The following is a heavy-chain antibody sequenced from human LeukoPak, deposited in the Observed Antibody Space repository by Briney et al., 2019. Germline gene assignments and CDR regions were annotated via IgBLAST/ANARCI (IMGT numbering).Heavy chain of an antibody. D-gene: IGHD6-19*01. V-gene: IGHV5-51*01. CDR3: ATGDHYSSGWYGLAD. CDR2: IYPGDSDT. CDR1: GYSSTSYW. J-gene: IGHJ4*02. Sequence: GESLKISCKGSGYSSTSYWIGWVRQMPGKGLEWMGIIYPGDSDTRYSPSFQGQVTISADKSISTAYLQWSSLKASDTAMYYCATGDHYSSGWYGLADWGQGTLVTVSS.